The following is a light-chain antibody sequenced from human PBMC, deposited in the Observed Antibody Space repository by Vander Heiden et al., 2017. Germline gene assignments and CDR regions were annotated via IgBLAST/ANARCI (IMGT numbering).Light chain of an antibody. Sequence: SYELIQPPSVSASPGQTASMTCSGDKLGDKYACWYQQKPGQSPVLVIYQDNKRPSGISERFSGSNSGNTATLTISGTQAMDEADYYCQAWDSSTVVFGGGTKLTVL. V-gene: IGLV3-1*01. CDR2: QDN. J-gene: IGLJ2*01. CDR1: KLGDKY. CDR3: QAWDSSTVV.